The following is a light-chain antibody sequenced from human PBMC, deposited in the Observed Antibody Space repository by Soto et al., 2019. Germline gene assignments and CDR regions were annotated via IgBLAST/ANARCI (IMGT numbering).Light chain of an antibody. CDR1: QGISSY. Sequence: IQLTQSPSSLSASSGDRFTVSCLASQGISSYLAWYQQKPGKAPKLLIYAASTLQSGVPSRFSGSGSGTEFTLTISSLQPEDFATYYCQQLNSYPWTFGQGTKVDI. J-gene: IGKJ1*01. CDR3: QQLNSYPWT. V-gene: IGKV1-9*01. CDR2: AAS.